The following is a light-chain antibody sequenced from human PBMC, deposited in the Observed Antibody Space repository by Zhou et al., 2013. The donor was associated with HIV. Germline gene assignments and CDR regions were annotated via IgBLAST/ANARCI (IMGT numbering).Light chain of an antibody. CDR3: QQYNSYPLT. CDR1: QSISSY. CDR2: AAS. V-gene: IGKV1-39*01. J-gene: IGKJ4*01. Sequence: DIQMTQSPSSLSASVGDRVTITCRASQSISSYLNWYQQKPGKAPKLLIYAASSLQSGVPSRFSGSGSGTDFTLTISSLQPEDSAIYYCQQYNSYPLTFGGGTKVEIK.